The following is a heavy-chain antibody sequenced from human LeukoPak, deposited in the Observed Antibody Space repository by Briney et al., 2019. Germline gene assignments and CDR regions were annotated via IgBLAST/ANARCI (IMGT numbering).Heavy chain of an antibody. D-gene: IGHD3-10*01. Sequence: SETLSLTCTVSGGSISSSSYYWGWIRQPPGKGLEWIGSIYYSGSTYYNPSLKSRVTISVDTSKNQFSLKLSSVTAADTAVYYCARIYYGSGSYYNPMSAHDAFDIWGQGTMVTVSS. J-gene: IGHJ3*02. CDR1: GGSISSSSYY. CDR2: IYYSGST. V-gene: IGHV4-39*07. CDR3: ARIYYGSGSYYNPMSAHDAFDI.